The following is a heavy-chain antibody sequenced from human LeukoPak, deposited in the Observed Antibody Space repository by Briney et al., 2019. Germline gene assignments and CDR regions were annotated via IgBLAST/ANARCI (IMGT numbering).Heavy chain of an antibody. J-gene: IGHJ4*02. CDR2: VST. V-gene: IGHV4-39*01. CDR1: GGSISSSSHY. D-gene: IGHD5-18*01. Sequence: KPSETLSLTCTVSGGSISSSSHYWGWIRQPPGKGLEWIGVSTYYNPSLKNRVTISRDTFKNQFSLKLSSVTAADTAIYYCARAGYSYGIISDFDSWGQGTLVTVSS. CDR3: ARAGYSYGIISDFDS.